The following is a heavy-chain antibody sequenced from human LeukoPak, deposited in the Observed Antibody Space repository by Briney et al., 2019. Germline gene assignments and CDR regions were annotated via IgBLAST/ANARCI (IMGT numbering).Heavy chain of an antibody. V-gene: IGHV4-39*06. CDR1: GGSISSSSYW. J-gene: IGHJ4*02. D-gene: IGHD5-18*01. CDR3: ARGDDGYGPYFDY. CDR2: IYYSGST. Sequence: PSETLSLTCTVSGGSISSSSYWWGWIRQPPGKGLEWIANIYYSGSTNYNPSLKSRVTISVDTSKNQFPLKLSSVTAADTAVYYCARGDDGYGPYFDYWGQGTLVTVSS.